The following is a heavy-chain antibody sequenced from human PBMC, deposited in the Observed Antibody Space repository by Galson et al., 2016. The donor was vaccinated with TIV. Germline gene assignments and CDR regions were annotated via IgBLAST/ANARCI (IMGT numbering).Heavy chain of an antibody. D-gene: IGHD3-16*01. CDR1: GISVNNDW. CDR3: VRDRWGWH. Sequence: SLRLSCAASGISVNNDWMHWVRQSPEKGLVWVARIDTDGTTTYYADSVKGRFSISRDNAKNTVYLQMNNLRADDSAVYYCVRDRWGWHWGQGTLVTVSS. CDR2: IDTDGTTT. J-gene: IGHJ1*01. V-gene: IGHV3-74*01.